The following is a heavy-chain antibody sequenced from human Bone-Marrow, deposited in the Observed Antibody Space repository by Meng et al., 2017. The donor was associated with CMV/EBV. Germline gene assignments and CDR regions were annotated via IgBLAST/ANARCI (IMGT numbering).Heavy chain of an antibody. CDR2: ISSSSSYI. J-gene: IGHJ3*02. D-gene: IGHD1-26*01. V-gene: IGHV3-21*01. CDR1: GFTFSSYS. CDR3: ARDQSGTYAFDI. Sequence: GESLKISCAASGFTFSSYSMNWVRQAPGKGLEWVSSISSSSSYIYYADSVKGRFTISRDNAKNSLYLQMNSLRAEDTAVYYCARDQSGTYAFDIWGQGTMVTVSS.